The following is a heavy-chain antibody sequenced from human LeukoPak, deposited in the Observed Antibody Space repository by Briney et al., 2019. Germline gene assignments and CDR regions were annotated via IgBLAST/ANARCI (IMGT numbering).Heavy chain of an antibody. CDR3: ATVAGDCSGGRCYLLRFDY. Sequence: GGSLRLSCVASGFNFNNYDLHWVRQAPGKGLEWVANIKLDGSTKDYVDSVKGRFTISRDNAKNSLYLQTNSLRGDDTAVYYCATVAGDCSGGRCYLLRFDYWGQGALVTVSS. CDR1: GFNFNNYD. D-gene: IGHD2-15*01. J-gene: IGHJ4*02. CDR2: IKLDGSTK. V-gene: IGHV3-7*01.